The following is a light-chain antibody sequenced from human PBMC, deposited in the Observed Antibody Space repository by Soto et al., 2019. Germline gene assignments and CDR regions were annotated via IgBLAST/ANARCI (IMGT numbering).Light chain of an antibody. CDR1: SSDVGSYNR. CDR2: EVS. CDR3: YSFTSSNTYV. V-gene: IGLV2-18*02. J-gene: IGLJ1*01. Sequence: QSVLTQPPSVSGSPGQSVTISCPGTSSDVGSYNRVSWYQQPPGTAPKVIIYEVSNRPSGVPDRFSGSKSGNTASLTISGLQPEDEADYYCYSFTSSNTYVFGTGTKVTVL.